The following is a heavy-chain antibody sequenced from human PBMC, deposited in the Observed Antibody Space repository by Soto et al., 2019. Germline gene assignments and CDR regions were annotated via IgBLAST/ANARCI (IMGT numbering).Heavy chain of an antibody. D-gene: IGHD4-17*01. J-gene: IGHJ4*02. Sequence: ASVKVSFKVSGYTLTELSMHWVRQAPGKGLEWMGGFDPEDGETIYAQKFQGRVTMTEDTSTDTAYMELSSLRSEDTAVYYCATTPIPGMTTVIGFDYWGQGTLVTVSS. CDR2: FDPEDGET. V-gene: IGHV1-24*01. CDR3: ATTPIPGMTTVIGFDY. CDR1: GYTLTELS.